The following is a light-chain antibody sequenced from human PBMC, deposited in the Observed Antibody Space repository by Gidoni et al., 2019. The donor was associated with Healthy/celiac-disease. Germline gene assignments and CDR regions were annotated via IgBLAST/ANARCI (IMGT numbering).Light chain of an antibody. Sequence: EIVMTHSQATLSVSPGERATLSCRASQSVSSNLAWYQQKPGQAPRLLIYGASTRATGIPARFSGRGSGTEFTLTISSLQSEDFAVYYCQQYNNWPPDGGSFGQGTKLEIK. CDR1: QSVSSN. J-gene: IGKJ2*04. CDR3: QQYNNWPPDGGS. V-gene: IGKV3-15*01. CDR2: GAS.